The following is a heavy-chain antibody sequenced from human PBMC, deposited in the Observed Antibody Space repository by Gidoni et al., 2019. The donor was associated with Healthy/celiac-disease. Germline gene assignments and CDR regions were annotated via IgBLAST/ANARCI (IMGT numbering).Heavy chain of an antibody. V-gene: IGHV1-69*01. D-gene: IGHD6-6*01. CDR2: IIPIFGTA. Sequence: QVQLVQSGAEVKKHGYSVKVSCKASGCNFSSYAISWVRQAPGQWLEWMGGIIPIFGTANYAQKFQGRVTITADESTSTAYMELSSLRSEDTAVYYCARDLSRSSSSPYYYYYGMDVWGKGTTVTVSS. CDR3: ARDLSRSSSSPYYYYYGMDV. CDR1: GCNFSSYA. J-gene: IGHJ6*04.